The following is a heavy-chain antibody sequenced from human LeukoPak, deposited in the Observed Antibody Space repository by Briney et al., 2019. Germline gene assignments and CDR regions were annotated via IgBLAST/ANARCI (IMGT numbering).Heavy chain of an antibody. V-gene: IGHV3-48*03. Sequence: PGGSLRLSCTASGFTFSSYAMTWVRQAPGKGLEWVSAISGSGSTIYYADSVKGRFTISRDNAKNSLYLQMNSLRAEDTAVYYCARETMVRGSRVDYWGQGTLVTVSS. D-gene: IGHD3-10*01. J-gene: IGHJ4*02. CDR1: GFTFSSYA. CDR2: ISGSGSTI. CDR3: ARETMVRGSRVDY.